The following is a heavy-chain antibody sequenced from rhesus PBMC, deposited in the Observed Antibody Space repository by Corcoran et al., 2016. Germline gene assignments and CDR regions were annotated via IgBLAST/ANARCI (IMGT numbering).Heavy chain of an antibody. CDR1: GGSISSSY. J-gene: IGHJ4*01. Sequence: QLQLQESGPGLVKPSETLSVTCAVSGGSISSSYWSWIRPAPGKGLEWIWYIYGSGSSTNYNPSLKSRVPLSVDTSKNQFSLKLSSVTAADTAVYYWGVMEDYWGQGVLVTVSS. V-gene: IGHV4-169*01. D-gene: IGHD3-34*01. CDR2: IYGSGSST. CDR3: GVMEDY.